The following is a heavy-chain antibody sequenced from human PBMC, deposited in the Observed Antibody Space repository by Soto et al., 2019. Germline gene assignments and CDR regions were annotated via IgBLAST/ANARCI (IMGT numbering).Heavy chain of an antibody. CDR2: ISYDGSTK. Sequence: QVQLVESGGGVVQPGRSLTIFCTASGFTFKHNAMHWIRQAPAKGLEWVADISYDGSTKNYADSVKGRFTISRDNSKNTPSLQMSALTGEDTSTCTCAREGIAESGPTDYDFGGQGTLVAVSS. D-gene: IGHD6-13*01. J-gene: IGHJ4*02. CDR3: AREGIAESGPTDYDF. V-gene: IGHV3-30-3*01. CDR1: GFTFKHNA.